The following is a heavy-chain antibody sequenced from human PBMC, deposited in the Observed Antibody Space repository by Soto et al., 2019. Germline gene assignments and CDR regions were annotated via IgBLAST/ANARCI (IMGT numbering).Heavy chain of an antibody. CDR1: GFTFTSHW. Sequence: PGGSLRLSCAASGFTFTSHWMHWVRQAPGKGLVWVSRMNVDGSTTSYADSVKGRFTISRDNAKNTLYLQMNSLRVEDTAVYYCARDLTWNQEDYWGQRTPVTVSS. J-gene: IGHJ4*02. V-gene: IGHV3-74*01. CDR2: MNVDGSTT. D-gene: IGHD1-1*01. CDR3: ARDLTWNQEDY.